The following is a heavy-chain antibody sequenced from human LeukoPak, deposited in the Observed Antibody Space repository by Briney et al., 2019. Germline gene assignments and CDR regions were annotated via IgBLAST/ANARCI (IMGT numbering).Heavy chain of an antibody. J-gene: IGHJ6*03. D-gene: IGHD2-2*01. V-gene: IGHV4-39*01. Sequence: SETLSLTCTVSGDSISSSSYYWGWIRQPPGKGLEWIGSIYYSGSTYNNPSLKSRVTISVDTSKKQFSLKLSSVTAADTAVYYCTRGVPALYYFYYYMDVWGKRTSVTVSS. CDR3: TRGVPALYYFYYYMDV. CDR1: GDSISSSSYY. CDR2: IYYSGST.